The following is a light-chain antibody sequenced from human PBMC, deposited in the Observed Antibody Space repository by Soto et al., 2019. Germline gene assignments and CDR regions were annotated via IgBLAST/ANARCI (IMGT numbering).Light chain of an antibody. CDR3: QQSYSTPRT. CDR2: AAS. CDR1: QSISSY. Sequence: DIQMNNSPSSLSASVGDRVTITCRASQSISSYLNWYQQKPGKAPKLLIYAASSLQSGVPSRFSGSGSGTDFTLTISSLQPEDFATYYCQQSYSTPRTFGQVTMVDVK. J-gene: IGKJ1*01. V-gene: IGKV1-39*01.